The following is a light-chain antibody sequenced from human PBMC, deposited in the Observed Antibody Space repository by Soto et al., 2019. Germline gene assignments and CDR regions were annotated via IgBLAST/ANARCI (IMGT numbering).Light chain of an antibody. J-gene: IGKJ4*01. CDR3: QQRYNGQYT. Sequence: EVVLTQSQATMSFTPGERATLSCRASQSVGGNLFWSQQKPGQAPWLISYDTFNRATGIAARFRGSGSGTDCTLTISCLEPEDCAVYGCQQRYNGQYTFGRGTKVQIK. CDR2: DTF. CDR1: QSVGGN. V-gene: IGKV3D-11*02.